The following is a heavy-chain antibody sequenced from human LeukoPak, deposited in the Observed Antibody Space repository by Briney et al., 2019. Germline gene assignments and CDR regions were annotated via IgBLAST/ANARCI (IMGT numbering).Heavy chain of an antibody. CDR1: GYTFTSYG. J-gene: IGHJ5*02. CDR2: INAYNGNT. Sequence: VASVKVSCKASGYTFTSYGISWVRQAPGQGLEWMGWINAYNGNTNYAQKLQGRVTMTTDTSTSTAYMGLRSLRSDDTAVYYCARGEGYLGYDLYWFDPWGQGTLVTVSS. CDR3: ARGEGYLGYDLYWFDP. V-gene: IGHV1-18*01. D-gene: IGHD5-12*01.